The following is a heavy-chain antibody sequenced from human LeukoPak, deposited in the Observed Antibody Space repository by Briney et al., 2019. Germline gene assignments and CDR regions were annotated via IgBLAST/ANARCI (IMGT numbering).Heavy chain of an antibody. Sequence: GGSLRLSCAASGFTFSGYSMNWVRQAPGKGLGWVSYISSSSSTIYYADSVKGRFTISRDNAKNSLYLQMNSLRAEDTAVYYCAELGITMIGGVWGKGTTVTISS. J-gene: IGHJ6*04. CDR2: ISSSSSTI. D-gene: IGHD3-10*02. V-gene: IGHV3-48*01. CDR3: AELGITMIGGV. CDR1: GFTFSGYS.